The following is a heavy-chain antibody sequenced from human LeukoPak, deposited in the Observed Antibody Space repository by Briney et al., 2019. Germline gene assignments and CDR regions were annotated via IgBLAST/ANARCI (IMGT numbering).Heavy chain of an antibody. J-gene: IGHJ4*02. V-gene: IGHV3-23*01. CDR1: GFTFSNFA. D-gene: IGHD6-6*01. CDR2: IRVSGDRT. CDR3: AKQSTARSLGE. Sequence: GGSLRLSCAASGFTFSNFAMSWLRQAPGKGLEWVSGIRVSGDRTYYADSVRGRFTISRGNSKNTLYLQMNNLRGDDTAVYYCAKQSTARSLGEGGQGTLVTVSS.